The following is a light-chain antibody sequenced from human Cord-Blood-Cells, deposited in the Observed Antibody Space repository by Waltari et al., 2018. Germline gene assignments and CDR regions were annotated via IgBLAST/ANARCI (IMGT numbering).Light chain of an antibody. CDR1: QSCSSY. J-gene: IGKJ5*01. CDR3: QQRSNWIT. V-gene: IGKV3-11*01. CDR2: DAS. Sequence: EIVLTQSPATLSLSPGERATLSCRASQSCSSYLSWYQQKPGQAPRLLIYDASIRATGIPTRFSGGGSGTDFTLTSSRQEPEDLAVYYCQQRSNWITFGQGTRLEIK.